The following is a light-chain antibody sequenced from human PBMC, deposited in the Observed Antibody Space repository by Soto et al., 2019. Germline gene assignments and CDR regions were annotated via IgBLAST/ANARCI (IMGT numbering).Light chain of an antibody. CDR2: DVT. V-gene: IGLV2-14*03. Sequence: QSVLTQPASVSGSPGQSITIPCTGTGSDIGAYNHVSWYQQHPGKAPQLIIYDVTNRPSGVSHRFSGSKSGNTASLTISGLQAEDEADYYCSSYTSSTAYVFATGTKVTVL. J-gene: IGLJ1*01. CDR3: SSYTSSTAYV. CDR1: GSDIGAYNH.